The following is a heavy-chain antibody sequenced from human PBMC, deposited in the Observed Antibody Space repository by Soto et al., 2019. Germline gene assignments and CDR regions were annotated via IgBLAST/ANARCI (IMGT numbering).Heavy chain of an antibody. D-gene: IGHD2-2*01. CDR3: ARDPDIVIIPAATDAMDV. CDR1: GFTFSSCW. CDR2: INSDGSST. V-gene: IGHV3-74*01. Sequence: EVQLVESGGGLVQPGGSLRLSCAASGFTFSSCWMHWVRQAPGKGLVWVSRINSDGSSTTYADSVKGRFTISRDNAKNTLYLQMNSLRAEDTAVYYCARDPDIVIIPAATDAMDVWGQGTTVTVS. J-gene: IGHJ6*02.